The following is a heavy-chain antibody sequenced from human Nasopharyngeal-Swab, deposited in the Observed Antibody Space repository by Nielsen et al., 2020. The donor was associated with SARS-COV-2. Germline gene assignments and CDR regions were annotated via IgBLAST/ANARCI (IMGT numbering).Heavy chain of an antibody. CDR3: ARGCVWIGPSCYYYGMDV. J-gene: IGHJ6*02. D-gene: IGHD3-3*01. CDR1: GFTVSSNY. CDR2: IYSGGRT. Sequence: GGSLRPSCAASGFTVSSNYMSWARQAPGKGLEWVPVIYSGGRTYYADSVKGRFTITRDNAKNSLYVQMNSLRAADTAVYNCARGCVWIGPSCYYYGMDVWGQGTTGTVSS. V-gene: IGHV3-53*01.